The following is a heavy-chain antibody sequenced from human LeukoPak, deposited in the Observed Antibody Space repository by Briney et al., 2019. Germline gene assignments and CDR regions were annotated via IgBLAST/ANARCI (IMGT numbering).Heavy chain of an antibody. CDR2: ITGSGDST. Sequence: GGSLRLSCAASGFTFSSYAMRWVRQAPGKGLEWVSSITGSGDSTYYADSVKGRFTISRDNSKNTLYLQMNSLRAEDTAVYYCADSNYWYPVDYWGQGTLVIVSS. CDR3: ADSNYWYPVDY. J-gene: IGHJ4*02. D-gene: IGHD4-11*01. V-gene: IGHV3-23*01. CDR1: GFTFSSYA.